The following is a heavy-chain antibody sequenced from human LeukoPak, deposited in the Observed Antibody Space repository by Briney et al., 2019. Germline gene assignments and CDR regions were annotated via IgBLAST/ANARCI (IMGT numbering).Heavy chain of an antibody. D-gene: IGHD3-10*01. CDR2: ISGSGTNT. V-gene: IGHV3-23*01. CDR1: GFTFSKFV. Sequence: GGSLRLSCAASGFTFSKFVIDWVRQAPGKRLEWVSGISGSGTNTYYADSVKGRFTISRDNSKNTLYLQMNSLRAEDTAVYYCARFAAGGSYYYYMDVWGKGTTVTVSS. CDR3: ARFAAGGSYYYYMDV. J-gene: IGHJ6*03.